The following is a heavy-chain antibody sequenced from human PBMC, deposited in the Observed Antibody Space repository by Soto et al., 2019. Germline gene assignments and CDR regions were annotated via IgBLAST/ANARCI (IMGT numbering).Heavy chain of an antibody. D-gene: IGHD4-17*01. CDR2: INPSGGST. J-gene: IGHJ4*02. CDR3: ATSRDGYGDYWSDYFDY. V-gene: IGHV1-46*01. Sequence: ASVKVSCKASGYTFTSYYMHWVRQAPGQGLEWMGIINPSGGSTSYAQKFQGRVTMTRDTSTSTVYMELSSLRSEDTAVYYCATSRDGYGDYWSDYFDYWGQGTLVTVS. CDR1: GYTFTSYY.